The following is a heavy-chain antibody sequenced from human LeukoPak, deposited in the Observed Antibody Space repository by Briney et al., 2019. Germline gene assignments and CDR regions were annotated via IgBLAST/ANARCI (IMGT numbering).Heavy chain of an antibody. CDR1: GFTFSSYA. V-gene: IGHV3-23*01. Sequence: GGSLRLSRAASGFTFSSYAMSWVRQAPGKGLEWVSTVSNIDDKTYYADSVKGRFTISRDNSKNTLYLHMNSLTAEDTAIYYCAKATGTLGNWGQGTLVTVSS. CDR2: VSNIDDKT. D-gene: IGHD1-1*01. J-gene: IGHJ4*02. CDR3: AKATGTLGN.